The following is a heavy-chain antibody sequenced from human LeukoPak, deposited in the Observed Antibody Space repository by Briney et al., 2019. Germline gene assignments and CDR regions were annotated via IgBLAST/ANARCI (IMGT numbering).Heavy chain of an antibody. V-gene: IGHV4-59*01. D-gene: IGHD6-19*01. Sequence: SETLSLTCTVSGGSISSYYWSWIRQPPGKGLEWIGYIYYSGSTNYNPSLKSRVTISVDTSKNQFSLKLSSVTAADTAVYYCARGRHFQAGTSNYYYGMDAWGQGTTVTVSS. CDR3: ARGRHFQAGTSNYYYGMDA. J-gene: IGHJ6*02. CDR2: IYYSGST. CDR1: GGSISSYY.